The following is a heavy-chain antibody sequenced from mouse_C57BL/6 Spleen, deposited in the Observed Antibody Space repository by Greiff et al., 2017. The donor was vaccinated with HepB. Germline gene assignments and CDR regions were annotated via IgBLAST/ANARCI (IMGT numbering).Heavy chain of an antibody. Sequence: ESGPGLVKPSQSLSLTCSVTGYSITSGYYWNWIRQFPGNNLEWMGYISYDGSNNYNPSLKNRISITRDTSKNQFFLKLNSVTTEDTATYYCARDSNYVGDYAMDYWGQGTSVTVSS. CDR2: ISYDGSN. CDR1: GYSITSGYY. D-gene: IGHD2-5*01. V-gene: IGHV3-6*01. CDR3: ARDSNYVGDYAMDY. J-gene: IGHJ4*01.